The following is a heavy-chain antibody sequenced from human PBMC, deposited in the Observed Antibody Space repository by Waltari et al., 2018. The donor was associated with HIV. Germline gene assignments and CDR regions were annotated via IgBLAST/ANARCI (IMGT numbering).Heavy chain of an antibody. Sequence: QVQLVQSGAEVKKPGSSVKVSCKASGGTFNNYAISWVRQAPGQGLEWMGGIIPIFGTTNYAQKFQGRVTCTADKSTSTAYMEVSSLRSEDTAVYYCARGRGDFWSGYSADYYYGMDVWGQGTTVTVSS. D-gene: IGHD3-3*01. CDR1: GGTFNNYA. CDR2: IIPIFGTT. V-gene: IGHV1-69*06. CDR3: ARGRGDFWSGYSADYYYGMDV. J-gene: IGHJ6*02.